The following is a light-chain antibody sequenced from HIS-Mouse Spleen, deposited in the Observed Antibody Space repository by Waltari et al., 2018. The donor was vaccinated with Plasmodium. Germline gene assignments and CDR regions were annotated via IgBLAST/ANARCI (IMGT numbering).Light chain of an antibody. CDR3: YSTDSSGNHRV. V-gene: IGLV3-10*01. CDR1: ALPKKY. CDR2: EDS. Sequence: SSELTQPPSVSVSPGQTARITCSGDALPKKYAYWYQQKSVQAPVLVIHEDSKRPSGIPERFSGSSSGRMATLTISGAQVEDEADYYCYSTDSSGNHRVFGGGTKLTVL. J-gene: IGLJ3*02.